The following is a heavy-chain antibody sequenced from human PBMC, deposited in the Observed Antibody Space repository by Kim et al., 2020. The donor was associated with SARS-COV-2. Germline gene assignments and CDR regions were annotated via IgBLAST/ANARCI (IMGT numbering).Heavy chain of an antibody. CDR2: ISWDGGST. J-gene: IGHJ4*02. V-gene: IGHV3-43*01. CDR3: AKDISGGRRGYSYGSIDY. CDR1: GFTFDDYT. Sequence: GGSLRLSCAASGFTFDDYTMHWVRQAPGKGLEWVSLISWDGGSTYYADSVKGRFTISRDNSKNSLYLQMNSLRTEDTALYYCAKDISGGRRGYSYGSIDYWGQGTLVTVSS. D-gene: IGHD5-18*01.